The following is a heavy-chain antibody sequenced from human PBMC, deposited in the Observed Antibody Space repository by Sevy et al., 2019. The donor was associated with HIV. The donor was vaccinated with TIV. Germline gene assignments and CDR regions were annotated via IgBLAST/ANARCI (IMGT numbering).Heavy chain of an antibody. D-gene: IGHD6-6*01. V-gene: IGHV1-69*13. Sequence: ASVKVSCKASGGTFSSYAISWVRQAPGQGLEWMGGMIPIFGTANYAQKFQGRVTITADESTSTAYMELSSLRSEDTAVYYCARSGAARQGYYYYGMDVWGQGTTVTVSS. CDR1: GGTFSSYA. CDR2: MIPIFGTA. CDR3: ARSGAARQGYYYYGMDV. J-gene: IGHJ6*02.